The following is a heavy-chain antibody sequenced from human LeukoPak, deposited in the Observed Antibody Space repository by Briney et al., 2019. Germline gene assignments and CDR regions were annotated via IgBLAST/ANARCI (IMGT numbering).Heavy chain of an antibody. Sequence: GGSLRLSCLASGFTFSNYAMSWVRQAPGKGLEWVSGITISGNTAYYADSVKGRFTISRDNFKDTLYLQMNSLRAEDTAVYYCARVGYNYGYDYWGQGTLVTVSS. CDR3: ARVGYNYGYDY. D-gene: IGHD5-18*01. CDR1: GFTFSNYA. J-gene: IGHJ4*02. CDR2: ITISGNTA. V-gene: IGHV3-23*01.